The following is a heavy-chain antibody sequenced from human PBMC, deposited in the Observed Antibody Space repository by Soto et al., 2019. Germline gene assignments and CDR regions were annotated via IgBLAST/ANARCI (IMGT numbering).Heavy chain of an antibody. Sequence: QVQLVQSGAEVKKPGSSVKVSCKASGGTFSSYAISWVRQAPGQGLEWMGGIIPIFGTANYAQKFQGRVTITADKSTSTAYMELSSLRSEDTAVYYCARARYCSGGSCPGAIHPRWFDPWGQGTLVTVSS. V-gene: IGHV1-69*06. D-gene: IGHD2-15*01. CDR3: ARARYCSGGSCPGAIHPRWFDP. J-gene: IGHJ5*02. CDR1: GGTFSSYA. CDR2: IIPIFGTA.